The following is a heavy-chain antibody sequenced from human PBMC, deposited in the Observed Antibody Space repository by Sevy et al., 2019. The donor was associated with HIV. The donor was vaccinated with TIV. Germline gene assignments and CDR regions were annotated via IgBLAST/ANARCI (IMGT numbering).Heavy chain of an antibody. Sequence: GGSLRLSCAASGFTFNTYWMTWVRQAPGKGLEWVANIKQDGTDTNYVDSVRGRFTISRDNGRNLLYLHMNSLRAEDTAVYFCARALADWGSFHYSSWGRGVLVTVSS. J-gene: IGHJ4*02. D-gene: IGHD3-16*01. CDR2: IKQDGTDT. CDR1: GFTFNTYW. V-gene: IGHV3-7*01. CDR3: ARALADWGSFHYSS.